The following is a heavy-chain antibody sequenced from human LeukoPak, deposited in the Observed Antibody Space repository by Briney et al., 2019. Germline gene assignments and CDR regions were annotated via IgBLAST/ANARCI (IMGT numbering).Heavy chain of an antibody. V-gene: IGHV3-48*03. CDR3: AISSPYGENNWFDP. CDR1: GFTFSSYE. Sequence: PGGSLRLSCAASGFTFSSYEMNWVRQAPGKGLEWVSYISSSGSTIYYADSVKGRFTISRDNAKNSLYLQMNSLRAEDTAVYYCAISSPYGENNWFDPWGQGTLVTVSS. CDR2: ISSSGSTI. D-gene: IGHD3-10*01. J-gene: IGHJ5*02.